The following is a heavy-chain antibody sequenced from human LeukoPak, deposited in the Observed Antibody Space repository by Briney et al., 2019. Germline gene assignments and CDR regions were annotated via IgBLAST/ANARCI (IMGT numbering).Heavy chain of an antibody. CDR2: IYYSGST. CDR1: GGSISSGGYY. J-gene: IGHJ1*01. CDR3: ARGYCSSTSCYEGYFQH. D-gene: IGHD2-2*01. V-gene: IGHV4-31*03. Sequence: SETLSLTCTVSGGSISSGGYYWSWIRQHPGKGLEWIGYIYYSGSTYYNPSLKSRVTISVDTSMNQFSLKLSSVTAADTAVYYCARGYCSSTSCYEGYFQHWGQGTLVTVSS.